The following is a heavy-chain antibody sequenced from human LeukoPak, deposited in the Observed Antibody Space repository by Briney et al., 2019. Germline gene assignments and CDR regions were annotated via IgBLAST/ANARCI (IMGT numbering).Heavy chain of an antibody. D-gene: IGHD1-1*01. J-gene: IGHJ4*02. CDR3: ATPPYNDGLILDY. CDR1: GFTFSNAW. Sequence: GGSLRLSCAAAGFTFSNAWMSWVRQAAGKGLEWVGRIKRRTDGGTTDYAAPVKGRFTLSRDDSKDTLYLQMDSLRAEDTAVYHCATPPYNDGLILDYWGRGTLVTVSS. CDR2: IKRRTDGGTT. V-gene: IGHV3-15*01.